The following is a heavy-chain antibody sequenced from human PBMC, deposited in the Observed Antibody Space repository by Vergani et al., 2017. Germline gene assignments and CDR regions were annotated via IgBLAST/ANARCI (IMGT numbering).Heavy chain of an antibody. V-gene: IGHV4-61*02. CDR1: GASITSGSFY. D-gene: IGHD3-22*01. J-gene: IGHJ4*02. CDR2: IHASGTK. CDR3: ARVAGAILLNYYDSSGYYYVDY. Sequence: QVHLNEAGPGLVKPSQTLSLTCTVSGASITSGSFYWSWIRQPAGKGLEWIGRIHASGTKNYNPSLRSRVTLSVDTSKNQLSLKMISMTAADTAVYYCARVAGAILLNYYDSSGYYYVDYWGQGTLVTVSS.